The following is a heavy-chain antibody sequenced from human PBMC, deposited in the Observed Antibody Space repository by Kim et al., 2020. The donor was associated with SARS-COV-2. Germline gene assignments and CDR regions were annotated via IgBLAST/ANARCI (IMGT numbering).Heavy chain of an antibody. J-gene: IGHJ4*02. CDR3: LGGFYFDY. D-gene: IGHD3-16*01. CDR2: GHGNT. V-gene: IGHV1-3*01. Sequence: GHGNTIYSQKCQGRVTFTTDTSASTAYMELSFLRSEDSAVYYCLGGFYFDYWGQGTLVTVSS.